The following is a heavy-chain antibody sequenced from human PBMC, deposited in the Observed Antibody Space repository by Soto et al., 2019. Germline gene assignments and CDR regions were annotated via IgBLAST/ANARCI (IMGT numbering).Heavy chain of an antibody. CDR3: ARRERFGGSGSYYLPNNWFDP. CDR1: GSTFTGYY. CDR2: INPNSGGT. Sequence: ASVKVYCKAPGSTFTGYYMHWVRQAPGQGLEWMGWINPNSGGTNYAQKFQVWVTMTRDTSISTAYMELSRLRSDDTAVYYCARRERFGGSGSYYLPNNWFDPWGQGTLGTVSS. V-gene: IGHV1-2*04. D-gene: IGHD3-10*01. J-gene: IGHJ5*02.